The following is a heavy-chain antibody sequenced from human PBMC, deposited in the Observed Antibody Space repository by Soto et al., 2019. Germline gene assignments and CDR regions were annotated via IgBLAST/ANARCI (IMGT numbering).Heavy chain of an antibody. CDR2: IYYSGST. Sequence: SATLSLTCTVSGGSISSYYCICIRQPPGKGLEWIGYIYYSGSTNYNPSLKSRVTISVDTSKNQFSLKLSSVTAADTAVYYCARVRVRFLDTKPYNLFDPSGQGTLVTVS. D-gene: IGHD3-3*01. J-gene: IGHJ5*02. CDR3: ARVRVRFLDTKPYNLFDP. CDR1: GGSISSYY. V-gene: IGHV4-59*01.